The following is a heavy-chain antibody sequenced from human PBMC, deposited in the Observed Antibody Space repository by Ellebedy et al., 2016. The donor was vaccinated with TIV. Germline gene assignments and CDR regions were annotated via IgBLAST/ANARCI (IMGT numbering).Heavy chain of an antibody. J-gene: IGHJ1*01. CDR1: GFTFSTNS. CDR2: ISSGGYS. V-gene: IGHV3-53*01. CDR3: ARDWNGDSVIED. Sequence: GGSLRLSXAASGFTFSTNSMSWVRQAPGKGLEWVSVISSGGYSYYADSVKGRFSISRDNSQNALYLQMNGLRTEDTAVYYCARDWNGDSVIEDWGQGSLVIVSS. D-gene: IGHD1-1*01.